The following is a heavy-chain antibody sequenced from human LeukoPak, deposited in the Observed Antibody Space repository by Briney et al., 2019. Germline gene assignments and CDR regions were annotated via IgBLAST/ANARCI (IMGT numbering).Heavy chain of an antibody. D-gene: IGHD1-26*01. CDR2: ITGSAANT. Sequence: QTGGSLRLSCAASEFTFSSYAMTWVRQPPGKGLEGVSSITGSAANTYYADSVKGRFTISRDNSKNTLYLQMNSLRAEDTAVYYCAKRYSGTSGLYNFDYWGQGTLVTVSS. CDR3: AKRYSGTSGLYNFDY. J-gene: IGHJ4*02. V-gene: IGHV3-23*01. CDR1: EFTFSSYA.